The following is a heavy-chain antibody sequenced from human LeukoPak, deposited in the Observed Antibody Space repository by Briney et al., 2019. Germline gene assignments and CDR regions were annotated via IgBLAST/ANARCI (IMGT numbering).Heavy chain of an antibody. CDR3: ARVITFGGVIVPSPFDY. CDR2: ISAYNGNT. Sequence: GASVKVSCKASGYTFTSYGISWVRQAPGQGLEWMGWISAYNGNTNYAQKLQGRVTMTTDTSTSTAYMELRSLRSDDTAVYYCARVITFGGVIVPSPFDYWGQGTLVTVSS. V-gene: IGHV1-18*01. J-gene: IGHJ4*02. D-gene: IGHD3-16*02. CDR1: GYTFTSYG.